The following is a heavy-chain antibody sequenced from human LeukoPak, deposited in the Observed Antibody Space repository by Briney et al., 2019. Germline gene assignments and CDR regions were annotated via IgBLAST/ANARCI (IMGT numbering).Heavy chain of an antibody. CDR1: GGSISSYY. CDR3: ARHPHSSGWYGWFDP. D-gene: IGHD6-19*01. CDR2: IYYSGST. J-gene: IGHJ5*02. Sequence: KPSETLSLTCTVSGGSISSYYWGWIRQPPGKGLEWIGSIYYSGSTYYNPSLKSRVTISVDTSKNQFSLKLSSVTAADTAVYYCARHPHSSGWYGWFDPWGQGTLVTVSS. V-gene: IGHV4-39*01.